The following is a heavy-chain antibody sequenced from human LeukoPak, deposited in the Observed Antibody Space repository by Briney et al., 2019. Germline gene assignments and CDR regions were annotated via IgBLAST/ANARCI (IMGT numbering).Heavy chain of an antibody. J-gene: IGHJ4*02. D-gene: IGHD5-18*01. CDR2: ISSSSSYI. CDR3: ARVAHHTAMVTSDY. V-gene: IGHV3-21*01. Sequence: PGGSLRLSCAASGFTFSSYSMNWVRQAPGKGLEWVSSISSSSSYIYYADSVKGRFTISRDNAKNSLYLQMNSLRAEDTAVYYCARVAHHTAMVTSDYWGQGTLVTVSS. CDR1: GFTFSSYS.